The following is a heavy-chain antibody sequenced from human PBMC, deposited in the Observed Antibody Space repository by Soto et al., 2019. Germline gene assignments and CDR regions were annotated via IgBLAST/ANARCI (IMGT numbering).Heavy chain of an antibody. D-gene: IGHD3-9*01. CDR1: GYTFTSYG. J-gene: IGHJ6*02. CDR2: ISAYNGNT. Sequence: GASVKVSCKASGYTFTSYGISWVRQAPGQGLEWMGWISAYNGNTNYVQKLQGRVTMTTDTSTSTAYMELRSLRSDDTAVYYCARDPPYDILTGYTNYYYYGMDVWGQGTTVTVSS. CDR3: ARDPPYDILTGYTNYYYYGMDV. V-gene: IGHV1-18*01.